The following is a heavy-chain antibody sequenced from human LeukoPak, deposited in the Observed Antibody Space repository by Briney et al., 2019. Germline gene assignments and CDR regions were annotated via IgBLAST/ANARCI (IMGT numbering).Heavy chain of an antibody. CDR1: GFTFSSYD. CDR3: ANRRWLVSSFDY. CDR2: ISGSGDSS. V-gene: IGHV3-23*01. D-gene: IGHD6-19*01. Sequence: GGTLRLSCAASGFTFSSYDMSWVRQAPGKGLEWVSAISGSGDSSYYADSVKGRFTISRDNSKNTLYLQMNSLRAEDTAVYYCANRRWLVSSFDYWGQGTLVTVSS. J-gene: IGHJ4*02.